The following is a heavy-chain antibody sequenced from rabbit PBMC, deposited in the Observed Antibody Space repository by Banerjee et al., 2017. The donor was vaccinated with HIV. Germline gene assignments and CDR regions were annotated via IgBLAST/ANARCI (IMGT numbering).Heavy chain of an antibody. V-gene: IGHV1S40*01. CDR3: ARNAGYSGYGYVEDL. CDR1: GFSFSSRYW. D-gene: IGHD6-1*01. CDR2: IYTGSSGST. J-gene: IGHJ4*01. Sequence: QSLEESGGDLVKPGASLTLTCTASGFSFSSRYWICWVRQAPGKGLEWIGCIYTGSSGSTYYASWAKGRFTISKTSSTTVTLQMTSLTAADTATYFCARNAGYSGYGYVEDLWGQGTLVTVS.